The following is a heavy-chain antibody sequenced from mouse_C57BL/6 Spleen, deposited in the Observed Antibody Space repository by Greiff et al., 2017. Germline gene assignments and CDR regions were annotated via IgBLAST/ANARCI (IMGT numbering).Heavy chain of an antibody. Sequence: QVHVKQPGAELVKPGASVKMSCKASGYTFTSYWITWVKQRPGQGLEWIGDIYPGSGSTNYNEKFKSKATLTVDTASSTAYMQLSSLTSEDSAVYYCARYGNGPYYFDYWGQGTTLTVSS. CDR2: IYPGSGST. CDR1: GYTFTSYW. D-gene: IGHD2-1*01. J-gene: IGHJ2*01. CDR3: ARYGNGPYYFDY. V-gene: IGHV1-55*01.